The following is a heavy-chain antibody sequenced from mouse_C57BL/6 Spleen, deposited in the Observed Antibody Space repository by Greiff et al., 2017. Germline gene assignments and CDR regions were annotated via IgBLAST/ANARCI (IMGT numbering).Heavy chain of an antibody. D-gene: IGHD3-2*02. Sequence: QVQLKESGAELVRPGTSVKVSCKASGYAFTNYLIEWVKQRPGQGLEWIGVINPGSGGTNYNEKFKGKATLTADKSSSTAYMQRSSLTSEDSAVYFCARGLRRGAMDYWGQGTSVTVSS. V-gene: IGHV1-54*01. CDR3: ARGLRRGAMDY. CDR2: INPGSGGT. CDR1: GYAFTNYL. J-gene: IGHJ4*01.